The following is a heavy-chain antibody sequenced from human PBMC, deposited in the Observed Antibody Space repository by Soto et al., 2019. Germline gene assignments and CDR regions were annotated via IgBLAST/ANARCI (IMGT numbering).Heavy chain of an antibody. CDR1: GFSLTSPGMC. V-gene: IGHV2-70*13. J-gene: IGHJ6*02. CDR2: IERDDDDK. CDR3: ARSIRGPRRFNGMDV. D-gene: IGHD1-20*01. Sequence: SGPTLVNPTETPPLACTFSGFSLTSPGMCVSWIRQSPGKALEWLALIERDDDDKYYSTSLKTRLTISKDTRKNQVVLTMANMEPADTATYYCARSIRGPRRFNGMDVWGQGTTVTVSS.